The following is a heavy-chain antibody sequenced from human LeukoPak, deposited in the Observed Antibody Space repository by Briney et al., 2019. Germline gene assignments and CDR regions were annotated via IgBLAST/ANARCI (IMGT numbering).Heavy chain of an antibody. V-gene: IGHV3-7*01. Sequence: PGGSLRLSCAAPGFTFSSYWMSLARQAPGKGLEWVANIKQDGSEKYYVDSVKGRFTISRDNAKNSLYLQMNSLRAEDTAVYYCARDSMPFDYWGQGTLVTVSS. J-gene: IGHJ4*02. D-gene: IGHD3-3*02. CDR2: IKQDGSEK. CDR3: ARDSMPFDY. CDR1: GFTFSSYW.